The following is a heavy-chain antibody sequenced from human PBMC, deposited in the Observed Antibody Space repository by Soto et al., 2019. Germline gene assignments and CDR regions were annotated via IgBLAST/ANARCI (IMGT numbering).Heavy chain of an antibody. CDR1: GGTFSSYS. Sequence: SVKVSCKASGGTFSSYSISWVRQAPRQGLEWMGRIIPILGIANYAENFQGRVTITADKSTTTAYMELSSLSSDDTAVYYCGTEDVNLVTKRGLNWFDPWGQGTLVTVSS. D-gene: IGHD5-12*01. J-gene: IGHJ5*02. CDR2: IIPILGIA. V-gene: IGHV1-69*02. CDR3: GTEDVNLVTKRGLNWFDP.